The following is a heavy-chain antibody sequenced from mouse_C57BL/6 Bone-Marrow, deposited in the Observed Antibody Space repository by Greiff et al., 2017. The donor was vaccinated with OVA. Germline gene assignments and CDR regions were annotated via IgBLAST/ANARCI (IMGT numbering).Heavy chain of an antibody. V-gene: IGHV5-4*03. D-gene: IGHD1-1*01. CDR1: GFTFSSYA. J-gene: IGHJ2*01. CDR3: DRVYCGSSYFDY. Sequence: DVKLVESGGGLVKPGGSLKLSCAASGFTFSSYAMSWVRQTPEKRLEWVATISDGGSYTYYPDNVKGRFTIARDNAKNNLYLQMSHLKSEATAMYYCDRVYCGSSYFDYWGQGTTLTVSS. CDR2: ISDGGSYT.